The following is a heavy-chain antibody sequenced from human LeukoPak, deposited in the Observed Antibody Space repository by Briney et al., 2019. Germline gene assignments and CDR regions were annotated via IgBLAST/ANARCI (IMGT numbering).Heavy chain of an antibody. D-gene: IGHD6-13*01. CDR1: GFTFSSYA. Sequence: GGSLRLSCAASGFTFSSYAMHWVRQAPGRGLGWVAVISYDGSNKYYADSVKGRFTISRDNSKNTLYLQMNSLRAEDTAVYYCARDRGIAAAGGTYYYYGMDVWGQGTTVTVSS. V-gene: IGHV3-30*04. CDR3: ARDRGIAAAGGTYYYYGMDV. CDR2: ISYDGSNK. J-gene: IGHJ6*02.